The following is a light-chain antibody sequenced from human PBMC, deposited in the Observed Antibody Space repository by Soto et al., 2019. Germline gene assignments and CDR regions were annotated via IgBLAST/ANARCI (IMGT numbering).Light chain of an antibody. Sequence: IHMAQSPSTLSPSVGDRFTIACRPSESISSWLAWYQQKPGKDPRLLLYDASSLESGVPSRFSGSGSGTAFTPTISSLQHADFATSYCQQHNSYSPCTFGQGTKVDIK. V-gene: IGKV1-5*01. J-gene: IGKJ1*01. CDR3: QQHNSYSPCT. CDR1: ESISSW. CDR2: DAS.